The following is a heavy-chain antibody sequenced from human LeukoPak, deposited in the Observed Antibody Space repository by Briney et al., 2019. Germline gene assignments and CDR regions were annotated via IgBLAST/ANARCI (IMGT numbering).Heavy chain of an antibody. V-gene: IGHV3-23*01. Sequence: GGSLRLSCAASGFTFSTYDMSWVRQAPGKGLEWVACIGGSGGAIYYRDSVKGRFAISRDNSKSTLYLQMNSLRADDTAVYFCAKWMSRVQAFDIWGQGTMVTVSS. D-gene: IGHD5-12*01. CDR1: GFTFSTYD. J-gene: IGHJ3*02. CDR3: AKWMSRVQAFDI. CDR2: IGGSGGAI.